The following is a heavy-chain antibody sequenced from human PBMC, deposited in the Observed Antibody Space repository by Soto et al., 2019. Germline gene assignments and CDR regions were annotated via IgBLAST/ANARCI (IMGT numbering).Heavy chain of an antibody. CDR3: ARDRGGYDRLYYFHGMDV. CDR1: GFTFSDYA. V-gene: IGHV3-23*01. Sequence: EVVLLQSGGDLVQPGGSLRLSCAASGFTFSDYAMTWVRQAPGKGLEWVSDISDGDGDTHYADSVRGRFVISRDNAKNSLYLQMSSLRAENTAVYYCARDRGGYDRLYYFHGMDVWGQGTTVTVSS. D-gene: IGHD5-12*01. J-gene: IGHJ6*02. CDR2: ISDGDGDT.